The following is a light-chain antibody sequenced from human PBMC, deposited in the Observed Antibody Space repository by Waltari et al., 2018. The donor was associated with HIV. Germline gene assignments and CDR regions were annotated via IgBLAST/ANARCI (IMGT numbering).Light chain of an antibody. CDR3: MQALQTVYT. V-gene: IGKV2-28*01. CDR2: LGS. J-gene: IGKJ2*01. Sequence: DIVMTQSPLSLPVTPGEPASNSCRSSQSLLHSNGYNYLDWYLQKPGQSPQLLIYLGSNRASGVPDRFSGSGSGTDFTLKISRVEAEDVGVYYCMQALQTVYTFGQGTKLEIK. CDR1: QSLLHSNGYNY.